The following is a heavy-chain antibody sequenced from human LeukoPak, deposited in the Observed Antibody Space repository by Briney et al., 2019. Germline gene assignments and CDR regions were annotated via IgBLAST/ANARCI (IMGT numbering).Heavy chain of an antibody. CDR2: IYYSGST. CDR3: ARGGAGATTGPYDY. Sequence: SETLSLTCTVSGGSISSYYWSWIRQPPGKGLEWIGYIYYSGSTNHNPSLKSRVTISADTSKRQFSLKLTSLTAADTAVYYCARGGAGATTGPYDYWGQGTLVTVSS. CDR1: GGSISSYY. V-gene: IGHV4-59*12. D-gene: IGHD1-26*01. J-gene: IGHJ4*02.